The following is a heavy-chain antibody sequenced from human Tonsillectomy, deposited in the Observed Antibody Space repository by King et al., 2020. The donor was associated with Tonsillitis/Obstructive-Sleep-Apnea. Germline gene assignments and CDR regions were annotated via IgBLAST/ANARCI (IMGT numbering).Heavy chain of an antibody. CDR1: GGSISSYY. J-gene: IGHJ6*02. V-gene: IGHV4-4*07. CDR3: ARDYSSGYGLDV. CDR2: XXXXGXP. Sequence: QLQESGPGLVKPSETLSLTCTVSGGSISSYYWNWIRXXAXKRXXXIXXXXXXGXPXXTXSPXXXVTMSVDTXKHRVSLRLNSVTAADTAVYYCARDYSSGYGLDVWGQGTTVTVSS. D-gene: IGHD6-19*01.